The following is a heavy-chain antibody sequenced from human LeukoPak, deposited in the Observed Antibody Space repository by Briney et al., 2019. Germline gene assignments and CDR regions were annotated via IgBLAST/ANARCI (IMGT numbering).Heavy chain of an antibody. Sequence: GGSLRLSCAASGFTFSSFAMSWVRQAPGKGLEWVSFIIGSGFSTYYADSVKGRFTISRDNYKNTLYLQMNSLRAEDTAVYYCAKDRISGSLGYFDYWGQGTLVTVSS. CDR2: IIGSGFST. CDR3: AKDRISGSLGYFDY. J-gene: IGHJ4*02. CDR1: GFTFSSFA. D-gene: IGHD1-26*01. V-gene: IGHV3-23*01.